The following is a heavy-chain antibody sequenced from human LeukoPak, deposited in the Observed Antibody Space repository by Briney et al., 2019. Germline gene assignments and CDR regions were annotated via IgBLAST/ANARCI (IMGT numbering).Heavy chain of an antibody. CDR2: INHSGST. Sequence: SETLSLTCAVYGGSFSGYYWSWIRQPPGKGLEWIGEINHSGSTNYNPSLKSRVTISVGTSKNQFSLKLSSVTAADTAVYYCARRGTTVTFFDYWGQGTLVTVSS. J-gene: IGHJ4*02. D-gene: IGHD4-17*01. V-gene: IGHV4-34*01. CDR3: ARRGTTVTFFDY. CDR1: GGSFSGYY.